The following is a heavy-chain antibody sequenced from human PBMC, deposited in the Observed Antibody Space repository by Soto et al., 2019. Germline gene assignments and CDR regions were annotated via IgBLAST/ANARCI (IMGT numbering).Heavy chain of an antibody. CDR1: GYTFTSYG. V-gene: IGHV1-18*04. CDR3: ARDSLGSYDYGSGSSSNWFDP. D-gene: IGHD3-10*01. J-gene: IGHJ5*02. CDR2: ISAYNGNT. Sequence: SVKVSCKASGYTFTSYGISWVRQAPGQGLEWMGWISAYNGNTNYAQKLQGRVTMTTDTSTSTAYMELRSLRSDDTAVYYCARDSLGSYDYGSGSSSNWFDPWGQGTLVTVSS.